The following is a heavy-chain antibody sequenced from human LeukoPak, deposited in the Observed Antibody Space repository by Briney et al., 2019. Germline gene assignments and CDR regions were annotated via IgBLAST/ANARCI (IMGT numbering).Heavy chain of an antibody. CDR1: GGSISSGGYY. CDR3: ARGSGYSGYDPFDY. V-gene: IGHV4-31*03. Sequence: TLSLTCTVAGGSISSGGYYWSWIRQFPRRGLEWRGYIYYTGSAYYSPSLKSRITISIDTSGSPLSLHLSSVNAEDTAIYYCARGSGYSGYDPFDYWGQGTLVTVSS. D-gene: IGHD5-12*01. CDR2: IYYTGSA. J-gene: IGHJ4*02.